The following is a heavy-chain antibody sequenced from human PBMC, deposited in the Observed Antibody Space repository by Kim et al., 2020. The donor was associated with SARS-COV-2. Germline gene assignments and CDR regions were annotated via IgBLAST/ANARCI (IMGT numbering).Heavy chain of an antibody. CDR2: IYTSGST. Sequence: SETLSLTCTVSGGSISSYYWSWIRQPAGKGLEWIGRIYTSGSTNYNPSLKSRVTMSVDTSKNQFSLKLSSVTAADTAVYYCARGPSVVVAATLRGGWDYWGQGTLVTVSS. D-gene: IGHD2-15*01. CDR3: ARGPSVVVAATLRGGWDY. V-gene: IGHV4-4*07. J-gene: IGHJ4*02. CDR1: GGSISSYY.